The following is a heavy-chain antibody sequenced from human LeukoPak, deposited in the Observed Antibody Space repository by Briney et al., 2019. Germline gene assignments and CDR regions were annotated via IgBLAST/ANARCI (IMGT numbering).Heavy chain of an antibody. CDR3: ARGASAMVTCDFDY. J-gene: IGHJ4*02. V-gene: IGHV1-2*02. CDR1: GYTFTSYG. Sequence: ASVNVSCKASGYTFTSYGISWVRQAPGQGLEWMGWINPNSGGTNYAQKFQGRVTMTRDTSISTAYMELSGLRSDDTAVYYCARGASAMVTCDFDYWGQGTLVTVSS. D-gene: IGHD5-18*01. CDR2: INPNSGGT.